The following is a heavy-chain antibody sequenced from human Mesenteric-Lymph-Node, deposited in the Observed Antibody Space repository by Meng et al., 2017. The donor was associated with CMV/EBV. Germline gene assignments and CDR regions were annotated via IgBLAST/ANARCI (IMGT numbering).Heavy chain of an antibody. CDR2: INTNTGNP. Sequence: KASGYTFTSYAMNWVRQAPGQGLEWMGWINTNTGNPTYAQGFTGRFVFSLDTSVSTAYLQICSLKAEDTAVYYCARDIYGSSTLSDYWGQGTLVTVSS. V-gene: IGHV7-4-1*01. CDR3: ARDIYGSSTLSDY. J-gene: IGHJ4*02. CDR1: GYTFTSYA. D-gene: IGHD2-2*01.